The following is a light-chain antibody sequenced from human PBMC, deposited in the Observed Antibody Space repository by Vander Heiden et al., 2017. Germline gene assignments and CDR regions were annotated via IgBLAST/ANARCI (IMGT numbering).Light chain of an antibody. CDR1: QTIRNS. V-gene: IGKV1-39*01. CDR3: QQSYTTPRT. J-gene: IGKJ2*01. Sequence: DIQMTQSPSSLSASVGDRVTVTCRASQTIRNSLNWYQQKPGTAPRLLLDASSTLQSGVPSRFSGGGSGTDFTLTISDLQPEDFATYFCQQSYTTPRTFGQGTKVEI. CDR2: ASS.